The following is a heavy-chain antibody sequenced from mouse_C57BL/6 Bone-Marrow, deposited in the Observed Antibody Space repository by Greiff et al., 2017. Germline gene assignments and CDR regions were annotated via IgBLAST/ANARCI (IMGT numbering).Heavy chain of an antibody. CDR3: ARDYYGSSFWFAY. Sequence: LQQPGAELVMPGASVKLSCKASGYTFTSYWMHWVKQRPGQGLEWIGEIDPSDSYTNYNQKFKGKSTLTVDKSSSTAYMQLSSLTSEDSAVYYCARDYYGSSFWFAYWGQGTLVTVSA. CDR2: IDPSDSYT. V-gene: IGHV1-69*01. J-gene: IGHJ3*01. D-gene: IGHD1-1*01. CDR1: GYTFTSYW.